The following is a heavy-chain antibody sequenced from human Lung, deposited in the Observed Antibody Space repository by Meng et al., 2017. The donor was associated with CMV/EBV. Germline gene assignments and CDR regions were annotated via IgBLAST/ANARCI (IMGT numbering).Heavy chain of an antibody. CDR1: DYTFTSYG. Sequence: SVXVSCKASDYTFTSYGISWVRQAPGQGLEWMGWINTYKGNTNYAQKFQGRVTMTAETSTSTAYMEVRGLRFDDTAIYYCARSITIYRIDVWGLGAAVTVSS. J-gene: IGHJ6*02. CDR2: INTYKGNT. D-gene: IGHD3-3*01. CDR3: ARSITIYRIDV. V-gene: IGHV1-18*01.